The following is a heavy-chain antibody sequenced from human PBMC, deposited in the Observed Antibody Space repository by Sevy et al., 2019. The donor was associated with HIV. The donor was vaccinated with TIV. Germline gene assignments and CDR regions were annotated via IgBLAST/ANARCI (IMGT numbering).Heavy chain of an antibody. CDR2: INHSGST. D-gene: IGHD3-22*01. J-gene: IGHJ6*02. CDR1: GGSFSGYY. Sequence: SDTLSLTCAVYGGSFSGYYWSWIRQPPGKGLEWIGEINHSGSTNYNPSLKSRVTISVDTSKNQFSLKLSSVTAADTAVYYCARASYYYDSSGYYYYYYGMDVWGQGTTVTVS. V-gene: IGHV4-34*01. CDR3: ARASYYYDSSGYYYYYYGMDV.